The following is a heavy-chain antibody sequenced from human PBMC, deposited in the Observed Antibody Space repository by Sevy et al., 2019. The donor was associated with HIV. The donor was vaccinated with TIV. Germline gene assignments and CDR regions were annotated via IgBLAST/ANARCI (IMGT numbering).Heavy chain of an antibody. CDR2: IKRDGSEK. V-gene: IGHV3-7*03. J-gene: IGHJ6*02. CDR3: ARDCSSTSCLWGMDV. Sequence: GGSLRLSCVGSGFMFSNYWMSWVRQAPGKGLEWVANIKRDGSEKYYVASVKGRFTISRDNAKNSLYLQMNSLRAEDMAVYYCARDCSSTSCLWGMDVWGPGTTVTVSS. CDR1: GFMFSNYW. D-gene: IGHD2-2*01.